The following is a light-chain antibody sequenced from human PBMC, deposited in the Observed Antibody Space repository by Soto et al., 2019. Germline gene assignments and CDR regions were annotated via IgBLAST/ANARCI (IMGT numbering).Light chain of an antibody. V-gene: IGKV3D-15*01. CDR2: GAS. CDR1: QSVSSN. CDR3: QQYNNWPGT. J-gene: IGKJ5*01. Sequence: EIVMTQSPATLSVSPGERATLSCRASQSVSSNLAWYQQKPGQAPRLLIYGASIRATGIPARFSGSGSGTEFTLTISSLQSEDFAVYYCQQYNNWPGTFGQGTRLEI.